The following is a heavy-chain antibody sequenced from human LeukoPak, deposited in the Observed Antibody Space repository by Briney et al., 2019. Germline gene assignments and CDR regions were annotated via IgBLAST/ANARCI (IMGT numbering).Heavy chain of an antibody. V-gene: IGHV4-39*01. CDR1: GGSISSSSYY. J-gene: IGHJ4*02. CDR2: IYYSGST. CDR3: ARHQVSGWSGYYDY. Sequence: PSETLSLTCTVSGGSISSSSYYWGWIRQPPGKGLEWLGSIYYSGSTYYNPSLKSRVTISVDTSKNQFSLKLSSVTAADTAVYYCARHQVSGWSGYYDYWGQGTLVTVSS. D-gene: IGHD3-3*01.